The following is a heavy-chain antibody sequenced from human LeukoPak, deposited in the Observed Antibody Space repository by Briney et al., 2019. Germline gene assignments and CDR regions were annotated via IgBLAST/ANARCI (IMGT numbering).Heavy chain of an antibody. CDR1: GFTFSSYA. CDR2: ISGSGGST. J-gene: IGHJ4*02. V-gene: IGHV3-23*01. CDR3: AKDSRLVPAVFDY. D-gene: IGHD2-2*01. Sequence: PGGSLRLSCAASGFTFSSYAMSWVRQAPGKGLVWVSAISGSGGSTYYADSVKGRFTISRDNSKNTLYLQMNSLRAEDTAVYYCAKDSRLVPAVFDYWGQGTLVTVSS.